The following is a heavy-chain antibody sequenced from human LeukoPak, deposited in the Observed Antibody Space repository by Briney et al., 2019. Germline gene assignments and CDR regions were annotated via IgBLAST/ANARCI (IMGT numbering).Heavy chain of an antibody. D-gene: IGHD4-17*01. CDR3: AKSVNSRRTTVTTTGMNYYYYYMDV. CDR2: IRYDGSNK. Sequence: PGGSLRLSCAASGFTFSSYGMHWVRQAPGKGLEWVAFIRYDGSNKYYADSVKGRFTISRDNSKNTLYLQMNSLRAEDTAVYYCAKSVNSRRTTVTTTGMNYYYYYMDVWGKGTTVTVSS. J-gene: IGHJ6*03. CDR1: GFTFSSYG. V-gene: IGHV3-30*02.